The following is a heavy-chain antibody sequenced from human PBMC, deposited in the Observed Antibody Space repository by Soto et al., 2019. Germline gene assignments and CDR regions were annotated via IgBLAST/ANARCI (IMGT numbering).Heavy chain of an antibody. CDR1: GYTSADFG. CDR2: VSGNNGAS. CDR3: VRDQKYFRVNGNWFDS. Sequence: AAVTVSCQASGYTSADFGISWVRQAPGQGLEWMGWVSGNNGASNPAPKVQGRITMTLDTSTGVSYMALRSLRSDDTAIYYCVRDQKYFRVNGNWFDSWGQGTLVTVSS. V-gene: IGHV1-18*04. J-gene: IGHJ5*01. D-gene: IGHD2-2*01.